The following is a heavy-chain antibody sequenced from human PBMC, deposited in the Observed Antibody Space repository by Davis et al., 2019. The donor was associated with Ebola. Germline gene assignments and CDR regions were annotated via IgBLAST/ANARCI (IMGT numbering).Heavy chain of an antibody. V-gene: IGHV1-18*01. D-gene: IGHD3-10*01. CDR3: ARDQEITMVQGVSLYYYYGMDV. CDR1: GYTFTSYG. CDR2: ISAYNGNT. Sequence: ASVKVSCKASGYTFTSYGISWVRQAPGQGLEWMGWISAYNGNTNYAQKLQGRVTMTTDTSTSTAYMELRSLRSDDTAVYYCARDQEITMVQGVSLYYYYGMDVWGQGTTVTVSS. J-gene: IGHJ6*02.